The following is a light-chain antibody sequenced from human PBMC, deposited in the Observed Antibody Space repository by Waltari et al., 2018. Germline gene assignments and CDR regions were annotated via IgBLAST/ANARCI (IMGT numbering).Light chain of an antibody. J-gene: IGLJ1*01. CDR3: YSYAGSSSFV. CDR2: DVN. V-gene: IGLV2-11*01. Sequence: QSALTQPRSVSGSPGQSVTIPCTGTISDVGGHNYFPWYQQHPGKAPKLMIYDVNKRPSGVPDRFSGSKSGNMASLTISGLQGEDEADYYCYSYAGSSSFVFGTGTEIIVL. CDR1: ISDVGGHNY.